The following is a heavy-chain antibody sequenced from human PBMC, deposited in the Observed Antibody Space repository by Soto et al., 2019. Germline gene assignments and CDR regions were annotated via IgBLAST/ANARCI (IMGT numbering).Heavy chain of an antibody. D-gene: IGHD6-13*01. V-gene: IGHV3-48*03. J-gene: IGHJ6*02. Sequence: GGSRRLSCATSGFTFSSYEMNWVRQAPGKGLEWVSYISSSGSTIYYADSVKGRFTISRDNAKNSLYLQMDSLRAEDTAVYYCARDQEAGSFFPYYYGMDVWGQGTTVTVSS. CDR3: ARDQEAGSFFPYYYGMDV. CDR1: GFTFSSYE. CDR2: ISSSGSTI.